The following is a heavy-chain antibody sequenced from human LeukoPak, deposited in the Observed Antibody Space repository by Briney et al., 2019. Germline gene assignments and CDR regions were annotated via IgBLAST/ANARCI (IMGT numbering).Heavy chain of an antibody. D-gene: IGHD1-26*01. CDR3: ARLRSGSTPPPPHYYYGLDV. V-gene: IGHV4-59*01. CDR2: IFYSGSA. J-gene: IGHJ6*02. Sequence: PSETLSLTCTVSGGSTNDFYWTWIRQPPGKGLEWIGYIFYSGSANSNPSLESRVTISVDTSKNQFSLKLSSVTAADTAAYYCARLRSGSTPPPPHYYYGLDVWGQGTTVIVSS. CDR1: GGSTNDFY.